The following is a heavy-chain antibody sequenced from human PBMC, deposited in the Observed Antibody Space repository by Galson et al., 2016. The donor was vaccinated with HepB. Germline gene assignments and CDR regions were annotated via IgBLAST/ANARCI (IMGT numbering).Heavy chain of an antibody. CDR1: GFTFSDYY. J-gene: IGHJ4*02. V-gene: IGHV3-11*01. CDR2: ISSSGSTI. CDR3: AKDSGSGWYGDYLDY. D-gene: IGHD6-19*01. Sequence: SLRLSCAASGFTFSDYYMSWIRQAPGKGLEWVSYISSSGSTIYYADSVKGRFTISRDNAKNSLYLQMNSLSVEDTAVYYCAKDSGSGWYGDYLDYWGQGTLVTVAS.